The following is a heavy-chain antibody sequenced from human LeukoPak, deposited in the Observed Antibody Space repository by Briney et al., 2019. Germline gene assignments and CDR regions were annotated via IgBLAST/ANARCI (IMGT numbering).Heavy chain of an antibody. V-gene: IGHV1-8*03. Sequence: ASVKVSCKASGYTFTSYDINWVRQATGQGLEWMGWMNPNSGNTGYAQKFQGRVTITRNTSISTAYMELSSLRSEDTAVYYCARDLEYSSSSWYDAFDIWGQGTMVTVSS. CDR3: ARDLEYSSSSWYDAFDI. J-gene: IGHJ3*02. CDR1: GYTFTSYD. CDR2: MNPNSGNT. D-gene: IGHD6-6*01.